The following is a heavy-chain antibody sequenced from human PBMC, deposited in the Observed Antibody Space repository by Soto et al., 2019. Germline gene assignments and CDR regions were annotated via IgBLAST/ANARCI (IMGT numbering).Heavy chain of an antibody. CDR3: PRETTFTTGGRDYYYVDV. CDR1: GFTFSDYY. Sequence: QVQLVESGGGLVKPGGSLRLSCAASGFTFSDYYMSWIRQAPGKGLEWISYIRTTGSTIYYADSVKGRFTISRDNAKNSLYLQIHRLRAEDTAVYYCPRETTFTTGGRDYYYVDVWGKGTTVTVAS. J-gene: IGHJ6*03. V-gene: IGHV3-11*01. CDR2: IRTTGSTI. D-gene: IGHD4-17*01.